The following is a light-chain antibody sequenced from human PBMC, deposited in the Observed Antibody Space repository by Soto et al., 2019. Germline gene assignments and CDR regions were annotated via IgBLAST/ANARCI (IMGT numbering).Light chain of an antibody. CDR1: GSDIGAYNF. V-gene: IGLV2-14*01. J-gene: IGLJ1*01. CDR2: EGT. Sequence: QSVLTQPASVSGSPGQSITISCTGTGSDIGAYNFVSWYQQHPGKAPKVLIYEGTKRPSGVSNRFSGSKSGDTASLTISGLQAEDEADYYCCSYTSSTTLYVFGSGTKVTVL. CDR3: CSYTSSTTLYV.